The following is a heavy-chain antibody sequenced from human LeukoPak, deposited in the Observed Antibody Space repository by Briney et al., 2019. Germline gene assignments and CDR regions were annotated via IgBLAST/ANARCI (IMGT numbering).Heavy chain of an antibody. CDR1: GFTFSSYE. D-gene: IGHD1-26*01. Sequence: PGGSLRLSCAASGFTFSSYEMNWVRQAPGKGLEWVSYISSSGSTIYYADSVKGRFTISRDNSKNTLYLQMNSLRAEDTAVYYCARGGPRSLDAFDIWGQGTMVTVSS. V-gene: IGHV3-48*03. J-gene: IGHJ3*02. CDR3: ARGGPRSLDAFDI. CDR2: ISSSGSTI.